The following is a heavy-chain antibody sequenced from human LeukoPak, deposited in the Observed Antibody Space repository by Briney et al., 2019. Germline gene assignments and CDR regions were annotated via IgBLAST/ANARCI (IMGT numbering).Heavy chain of an antibody. V-gene: IGHV3-23*01. D-gene: IGHD6-19*01. Sequence: VQSGGSLRLSCAASGFAFSSFAMGWVRQSPGKGLEWLSTINGGGNTTFYADSVKGRFTISRDNSKNTLYLHMDSLRPDDTAIYYCTKELHVAVAVADYYYFYTDVWGRGTAVTVSS. J-gene: IGHJ6*03. CDR2: INGGGNTT. CDR1: GFAFSSFA. CDR3: TKELHVAVAVADYYYFYTDV.